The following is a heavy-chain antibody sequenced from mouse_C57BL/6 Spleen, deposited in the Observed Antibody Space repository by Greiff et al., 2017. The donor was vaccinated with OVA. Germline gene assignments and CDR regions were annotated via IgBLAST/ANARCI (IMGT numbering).Heavy chain of an antibody. J-gene: IGHJ4*01. D-gene: IGHD2-12*01. Sequence: ESGAELVKPGASVKLSCTASGFNIKDYYMHWVKQRTEQGLEWIGRIDPEDGETKYAPKFRGKATITADTSSNTAYLQLSSLTSEDTAVYYCASPYDVGQYYYAMDYWGQGTSVTVSS. V-gene: IGHV14-2*01. CDR1: GFNIKDYY. CDR2: IDPEDGET. CDR3: ASPYDVGQYYYAMDY.